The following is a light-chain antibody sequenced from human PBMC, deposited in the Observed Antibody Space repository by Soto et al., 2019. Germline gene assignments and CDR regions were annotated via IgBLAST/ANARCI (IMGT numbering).Light chain of an antibody. CDR3: CSYAGPYVL. J-gene: IGLJ2*01. V-gene: IGLV2-11*01. Sequence: QSALTQPRSVSGSPGQSVTVSCTGVSSDVDGFNYVSWYQQHPGKAPKLIIYDVSQRPSGVPDRFSGSKSANTPSLIISGLQAEDEADYYCCSYAGPYVLFGGGTKVTAL. CDR1: SSDVDGFNY. CDR2: DVS.